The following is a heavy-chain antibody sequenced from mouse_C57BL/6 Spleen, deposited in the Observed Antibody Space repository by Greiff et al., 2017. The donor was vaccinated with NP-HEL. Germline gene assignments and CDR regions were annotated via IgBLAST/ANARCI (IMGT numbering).Heavy chain of an antibody. CDR3: AREGVTGDAMDY. CDR1: GYTFTNYW. CDR2: IYPGGGYT. Sequence: VMLVESGAELVRPGTSVKMSCKASGYTFTNYWIGWAKQRPGHGLEWIGDIYPGGGYTNYNEKFKGKATLTADKSSSTAYMQFSSLTSEDSAIYYCAREGVTGDAMDYWGQGTSVTVSS. J-gene: IGHJ4*01. D-gene: IGHD2-2*01. V-gene: IGHV1-63*01.